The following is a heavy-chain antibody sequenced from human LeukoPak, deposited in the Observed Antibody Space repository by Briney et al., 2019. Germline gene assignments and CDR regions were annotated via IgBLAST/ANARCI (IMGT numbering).Heavy chain of an antibody. D-gene: IGHD6-19*01. CDR3: ARSSGWFDY. CDR2: TFYRSKWKY. V-gene: IGHV6-1*01. Sequence: XXFEGLGRTFYRSKWKYDYALSVKSRITVKPETSKNQFSLQLNSVTPEDTAVYYCARSSGWFDYWGQGILVTVSS. J-gene: IGHJ4*02.